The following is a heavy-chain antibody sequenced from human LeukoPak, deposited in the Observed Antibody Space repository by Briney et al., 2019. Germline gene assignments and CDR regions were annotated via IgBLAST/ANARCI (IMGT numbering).Heavy chain of an antibody. J-gene: IGHJ4*02. V-gene: IGHV3-49*04. Sequence: GGSLRLSSTASGFTFGDYAMTWVRQAPGKGLEWVGFIRSKVYGGTPEYAASVKGRFTISRDDSKGIAYLQMNSLKTEDTALYYCTRDQTPYYWGQGTLVTVSS. CDR3: TRDQTPYY. CDR1: GFTFGDYA. CDR2: IRSKVYGGTP.